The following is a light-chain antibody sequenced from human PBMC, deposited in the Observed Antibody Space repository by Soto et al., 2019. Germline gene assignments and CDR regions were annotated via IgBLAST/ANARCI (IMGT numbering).Light chain of an antibody. Sequence: QSVLTQPPSVSGAPGQRVTISCTGSSSAVHWYQQLPGTAPKLLIYGNSNRPSGVPDRFSGSTSDTSASLAITGLQAEDEAFYYCQSYDSSLSGSVFGGGTKLTVL. J-gene: IGLJ3*02. V-gene: IGLV1-40*01. CDR1: SSA. CDR2: GNS. CDR3: QSYDSSLSGSV.